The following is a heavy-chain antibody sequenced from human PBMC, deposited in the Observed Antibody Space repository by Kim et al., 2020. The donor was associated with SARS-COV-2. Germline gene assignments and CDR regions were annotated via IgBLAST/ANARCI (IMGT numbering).Heavy chain of an antibody. D-gene: IGHD2-2*01. J-gene: IGHJ4*02. CDR3: ARVRYCSSTSCYYCDY. V-gene: IGHV1-69*01. Sequence: KVQGRVTITADESTSTAYMELSSLRSEDTAVYYCARVRYCSSTSCYYCDYWGQGTLVTVSS.